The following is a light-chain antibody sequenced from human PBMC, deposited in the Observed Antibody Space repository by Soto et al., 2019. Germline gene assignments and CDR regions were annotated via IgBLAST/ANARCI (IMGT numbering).Light chain of an antibody. V-gene: IGLV2-14*03. J-gene: IGLJ2*01. CDR3: CSYSGSNTIVV. Sequence: QSALTQPASVSGSPGQSITISCTGTSSDVGGYNFVSWYQQHPGKAPRLMIFDVNNRPSGVSTRFSGSKSGNTASLTISGLQAEDEAEYYCCSYSGSNTIVVFGGGTKLTVL. CDR1: SSDVGGYNF. CDR2: DVN.